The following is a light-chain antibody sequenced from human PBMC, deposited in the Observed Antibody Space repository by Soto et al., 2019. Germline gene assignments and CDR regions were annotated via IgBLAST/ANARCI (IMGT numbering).Light chain of an antibody. J-gene: IGKJ1*01. CDR1: QSVSSY. Sequence: EIVLTQSPATLSLSPGERATLSCRASQSVSSYLAWYQQKPGQAPRLLIYDASNRATGIPARFSGSGSGTDFTRTISSLEPEDFAVYYCQQRSNRPQTFGQGTKVEIK. CDR2: DAS. CDR3: QQRSNRPQT. V-gene: IGKV3-11*01.